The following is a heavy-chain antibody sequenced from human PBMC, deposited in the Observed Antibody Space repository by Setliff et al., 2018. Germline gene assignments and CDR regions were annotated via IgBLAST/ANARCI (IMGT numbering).Heavy chain of an antibody. V-gene: IGHV4-39*07. CDR1: GGSISSMSYY. CDR2: IYYSGST. J-gene: IGHJ4*02. Sequence: PSETLSLTCTVSGGSISSMSYYWGWIRQPPGKGLEWIGSIYYSGSTYYKSSLESRVTMSVDTSNNQFSLKLSSVTAADMAVYYCRFWSGYYKNDYWAQGTLVTVSS. D-gene: IGHD3-3*01. CDR3: RFWSGYYKNDY.